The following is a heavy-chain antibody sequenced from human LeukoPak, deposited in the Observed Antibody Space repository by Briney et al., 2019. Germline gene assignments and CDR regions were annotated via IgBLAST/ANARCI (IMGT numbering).Heavy chain of an antibody. D-gene: IGHD4-23*01. V-gene: IGHV4-39*07. Sequence: SETLSLTCTVSGGSISSSSYYWGWIRQPPGKGLEWSGSIYYSGSTYYNPSLKSRVAISVDTSKNQFSLKLSSVTAADTAVYYCARDYPGGNWRWFDPWGQGTLVTVSS. CDR2: IYYSGST. J-gene: IGHJ5*02. CDR3: ARDYPGGNWRWFDP. CDR1: GGSISSSSYY.